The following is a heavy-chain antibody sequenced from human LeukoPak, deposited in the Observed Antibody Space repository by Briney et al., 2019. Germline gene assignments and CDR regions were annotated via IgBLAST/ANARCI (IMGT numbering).Heavy chain of an antibody. CDR2: ISDTGGRT. CDR1: GFSFSDSA. V-gene: IGHV3-23*01. J-gene: IGHJ5*02. CDR3: AKGGQDFDFWRFDL. Sequence: GGSLRPSCAASGFSFSDSAVSWVRHSPGEGLKWVSSISDTGGRTYYADSVKGRFTITRDNSRNTVNLQMNRLRAGDTARYYCAKGGQDFDFWRFDLWGQGILVIVSS. D-gene: IGHD3-3*01.